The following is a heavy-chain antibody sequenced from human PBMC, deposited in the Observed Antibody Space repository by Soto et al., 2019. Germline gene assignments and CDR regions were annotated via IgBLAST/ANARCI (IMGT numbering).Heavy chain of an antibody. CDR3: ARDLGWAFDC. V-gene: IGHV3-48*02. CDR2: IGGGGRLI. D-gene: IGHD6-19*01. J-gene: IGHJ4*02. CDR1: GFTFSSFS. Sequence: EVQLVESGGGLVQRGGSLRLSCAASGFTFSSFSMNWVRQAPGRGLEWISYIGGGGRLISYADSVKGRFAISRDNAQNYLYLQMDSLRDEDTAVYYCARDLGWAFDCWGQGTLVTVSS.